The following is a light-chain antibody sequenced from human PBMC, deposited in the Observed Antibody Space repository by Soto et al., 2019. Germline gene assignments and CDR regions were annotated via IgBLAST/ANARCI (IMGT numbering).Light chain of an antibody. J-gene: IGKJ4*01. CDR2: GAS. Sequence: EIVMTQSPATLSVSPGERATLCCRASQSVSSNLAWYQQKPGQAPSLLIYGASTRATGTPARFSGSGSATEFTLTISSLQSEDFAVYYCQQYIRWPLTFGGGTKVDIK. CDR3: QQYIRWPLT. CDR1: QSVSSN. V-gene: IGKV3-15*01.